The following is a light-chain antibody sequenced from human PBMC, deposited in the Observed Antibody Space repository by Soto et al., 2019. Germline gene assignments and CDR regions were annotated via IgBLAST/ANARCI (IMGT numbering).Light chain of an antibody. V-gene: IGKV3-20*01. CDR1: QAVSSIL. Sequence: ETVLTQSLGTLPLSPGERATLSCRASQAVSSILLAWYQQKPGQAPRLLIYGASSRATGIPDRFSGSGSGTDFTLTVSRLEPEDFAVYYCQQHGTSPIFGGGTKVDI. J-gene: IGKJ4*01. CDR2: GAS. CDR3: QQHGTSPI.